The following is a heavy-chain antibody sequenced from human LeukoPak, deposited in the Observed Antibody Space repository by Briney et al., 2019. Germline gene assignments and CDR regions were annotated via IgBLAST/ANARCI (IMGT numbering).Heavy chain of an antibody. Sequence: GASVKVSCKSSGYRLTSYFMHWVRRAPGHGLEWMGVITPSGDGTSYTQKFQGRVTMTRDTSISTAYMELSRLRSDDTAVYYCARDVPIVGATRNYYYYYMDVWGKGTTVTVSS. CDR3: ARDVPIVGATRNYYYYYMDV. CDR2: ITPSGDGT. J-gene: IGHJ6*03. CDR1: GYRLTSYF. D-gene: IGHD1-26*01. V-gene: IGHV1-2*02.